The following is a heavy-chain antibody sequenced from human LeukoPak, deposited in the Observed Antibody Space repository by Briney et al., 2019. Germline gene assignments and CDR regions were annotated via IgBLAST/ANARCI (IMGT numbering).Heavy chain of an antibody. Sequence: PGGSLRLSCAASGFTFSSYWMHWVRQAPGKGLVWVSRINSDGSSTSYADSVKGRFTISRDNAKNTLYLQMNSLRAEDTAVYYCAREIGYGDYGSVFDIWGQGTVGTGSS. CDR2: INSDGSST. D-gene: IGHD4-17*01. CDR1: GFTFSSYW. V-gene: IGHV3-74*01. J-gene: IGHJ3*02. CDR3: AREIGYGDYGSVFDI.